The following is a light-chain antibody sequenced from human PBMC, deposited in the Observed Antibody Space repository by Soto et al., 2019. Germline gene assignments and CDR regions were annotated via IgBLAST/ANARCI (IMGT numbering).Light chain of an antibody. CDR3: QRQNGWPIT. CDR1: QNIGTN. Sequence: EMLMTQSPATLSVSPGERATLSCRASQNIGTNLAWYQQQPGQAPSLLIYRASTRAPGVPARFSVSGSGTEFTLAISSLQSEDFGVYYCQRQNGWPITFGQGTRLEIK. V-gene: IGKV3-15*01. J-gene: IGKJ5*01. CDR2: RAS.